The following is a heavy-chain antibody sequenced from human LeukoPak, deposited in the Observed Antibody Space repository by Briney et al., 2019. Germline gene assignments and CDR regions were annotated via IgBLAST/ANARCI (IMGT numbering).Heavy chain of an antibody. CDR3: ATEIRGIAVAGTGYFQH. V-gene: IGHV1-24*01. Sequence: ASVKVSCKVSGYTLTELSMHWVRQAPGKGLEGMGGFDPEDGETIYAQKFQGRVTMTEDTSTDTAYMELSSLRSEDTAVYYCATEIRGIAVAGTGYFQHWGQGALVTVSS. D-gene: IGHD6-19*01. CDR2: FDPEDGET. CDR1: GYTLTELS. J-gene: IGHJ1*01.